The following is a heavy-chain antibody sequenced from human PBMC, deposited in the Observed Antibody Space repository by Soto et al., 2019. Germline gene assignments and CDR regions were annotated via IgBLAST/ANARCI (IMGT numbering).Heavy chain of an antibody. CDR1: GFTFSSYW. CDR2: IKQDGSEK. D-gene: IGHD5-12*01. Sequence: GGSLRLSCAASGFTFSSYWMSWVRQAPGKGLEWVANIKQDGSEKYYVDSVKGRFTISRDNAKNSLYLQMNSLRAEDTAVYYCARDLSGYDPGYFDYWGQGTLVTVSS. J-gene: IGHJ4*02. CDR3: ARDLSGYDPGYFDY. V-gene: IGHV3-7*01.